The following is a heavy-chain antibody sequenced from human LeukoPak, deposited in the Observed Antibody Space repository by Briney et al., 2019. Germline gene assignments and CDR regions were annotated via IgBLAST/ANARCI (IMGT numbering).Heavy chain of an antibody. CDR3: ASMKAGLFDY. D-gene: IGHD3-16*01. Sequence: SKTLSLTCTFSGGSISSYYWSWIRQPPGKGLEWIGYIYYSGSTNYNPSLKSRVTISIDTSKNQFSLKLSSVTAADTAVYYCASMKAGLFDYWGQGTLVTVSS. CDR2: IYYSGST. CDR1: GGSISSYY. V-gene: IGHV4-59*08. J-gene: IGHJ4*02.